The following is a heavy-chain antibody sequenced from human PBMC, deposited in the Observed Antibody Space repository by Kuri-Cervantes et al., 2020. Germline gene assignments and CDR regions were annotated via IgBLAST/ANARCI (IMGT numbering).Heavy chain of an antibody. CDR3: VNDGFDV. J-gene: IGHJ3*01. V-gene: IGHV3-74*01. CDR1: GFTFRYYW. Sequence: GESLKISCATSGFTFRYYWMHWVRQAPGKGLMWASRVKGDGSSTNYADSVKGRFTISRDNAKNTLYLQMDSLRAEDTAVYYCVNDGFDVWGQGTLVTVSS. CDR2: VKGDGSST.